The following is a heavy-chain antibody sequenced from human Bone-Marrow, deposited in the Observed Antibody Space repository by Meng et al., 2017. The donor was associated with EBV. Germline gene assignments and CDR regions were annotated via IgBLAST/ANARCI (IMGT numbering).Heavy chain of an antibody. D-gene: IGHD3-3*01. CDR2: MNPNSGNT. V-gene: IGHV1-8*01. Sequence: QVQLVQAGAEVKKPGASMTVSCKASGYTFTSDDINWVRQSTGQGLEWMGWMNPNSGNTGYAQKFQGRVTMTRNTSISTAYMELSSLRSEDTAVHYCARGRLEARGYFDPWGQGTLVTVSS. CDR3: ARGRLEARGYFDP. CDR1: GYTFTSDD. J-gene: IGHJ5*02.